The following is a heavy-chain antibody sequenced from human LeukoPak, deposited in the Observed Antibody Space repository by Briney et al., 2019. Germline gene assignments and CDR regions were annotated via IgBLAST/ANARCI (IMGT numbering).Heavy chain of an antibody. D-gene: IGHD3-22*01. CDR3: ARHEGVYYYDSSGDAYFDY. V-gene: IGHV4-39*01. CDR1: GGSISSSSYY. CDR2: IYYSGST. Sequence: SETLSLTCTVSGGSISSSSYYWGWIRQPPGKGLEWIGSIYYSGSTYYNPSLKSRVTISVDTSKNQFSLKLSSVTAADTAVYYCARHEGVYYYDSSGDAYFDYWGQGTLVTVSS. J-gene: IGHJ4*02.